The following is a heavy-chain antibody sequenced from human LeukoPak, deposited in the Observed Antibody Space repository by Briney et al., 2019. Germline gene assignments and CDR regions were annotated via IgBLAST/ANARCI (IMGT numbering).Heavy chain of an antibody. Sequence: GASVKVSCKASGYTFTSYAMNWVRQAPGQGLEWMGWINTNTGNPTYAQGFTGRFVFSLDTSVSTAYLQISSLKAEDTAVYYCARDGCSSTSCYAPPFDYWGQGTLVTVSS. CDR3: ARDGCSSTSCYAPPFDY. J-gene: IGHJ4*02. V-gene: IGHV7-4-1*02. CDR1: GYTFTSYA. D-gene: IGHD2-2*01. CDR2: INTNTGNP.